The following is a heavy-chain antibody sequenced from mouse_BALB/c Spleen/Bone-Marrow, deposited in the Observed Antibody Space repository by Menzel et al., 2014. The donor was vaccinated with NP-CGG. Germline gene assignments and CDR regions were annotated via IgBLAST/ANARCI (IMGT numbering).Heavy chain of an antibody. D-gene: IGHD1-1*01. V-gene: IGHV1-14*01. Sequence: LVESGPELVKPGASVKMSCKASGYTFTSYVMHWVKQKPGQGLERIGYINPYNDGTKYNEKFKGKATLTSDKSSSTAYMELSSLTSEDSAVYYCARRDYYGSSFYWYFDVWGAGTTVTVSS. CDR2: INPYNDGT. CDR3: ARRDYYGSSFYWYFDV. CDR1: GYTFTSYV. J-gene: IGHJ1*01.